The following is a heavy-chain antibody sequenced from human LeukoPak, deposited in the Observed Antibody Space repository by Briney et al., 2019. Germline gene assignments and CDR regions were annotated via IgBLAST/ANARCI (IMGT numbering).Heavy chain of an antibody. J-gene: IGHJ4*02. CDR1: GFTFSSYA. Sequence: GRSLRLSCAASGFTFSSYAMHWVRQAPGKGLEWVAVISYDGSNKYYADSVKGRFTISRDNSKNTLYLQMNSLRAEDTAVYYCARVFRYYDILSPGYWGQGTLVTVSS. V-gene: IGHV3-30-3*01. CDR3: ARVFRYYDILSPGY. CDR2: ISYDGSNK. D-gene: IGHD3-9*01.